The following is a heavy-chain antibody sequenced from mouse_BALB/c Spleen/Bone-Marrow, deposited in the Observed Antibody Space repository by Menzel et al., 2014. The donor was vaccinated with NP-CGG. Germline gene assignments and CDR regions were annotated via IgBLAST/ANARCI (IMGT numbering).Heavy chain of an antibody. D-gene: IGHD2-1*01. Sequence: EVMLVESGGDLVKPGGSLKLSCAASGFTFSTYGMSWVRQTPDKRLEWVATISSGGGYTYYPDSVKGRFTISRDNAKNTLYTYRRSLKSESTPMYYCTKQGNFGHYAMDYWGLGTPVTVSS. V-gene: IGHV5-6*01. CDR1: GFTFSTYG. CDR2: ISSGGGYT. J-gene: IGHJ4*01. CDR3: TKQGNFGHYAMDY.